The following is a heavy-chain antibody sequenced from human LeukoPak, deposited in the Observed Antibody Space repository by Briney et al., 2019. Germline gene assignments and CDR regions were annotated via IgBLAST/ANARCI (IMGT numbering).Heavy chain of an antibody. CDR3: TRRYNYDSSGYYYVRDAFDI. CDR2: IRSTPYGGTT. V-gene: IGHV3-49*03. Sequence: GGSLRLSCTASGFNFDDYNMSWFRQAPGKGLEWVGLIRSTPYGGTTVYAASVKGRFTISRDDSRSIAYLQMNSLKTEDTAVYYCTRRYNYDSSGYYYVRDAFDIWGQGTMVTVSS. J-gene: IGHJ3*02. CDR1: GFNFDDYN. D-gene: IGHD3-22*01.